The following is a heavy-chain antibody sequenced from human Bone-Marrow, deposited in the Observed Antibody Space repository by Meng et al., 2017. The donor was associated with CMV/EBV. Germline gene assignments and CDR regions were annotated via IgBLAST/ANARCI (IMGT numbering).Heavy chain of an antibody. CDR3: ARLRLTGGGCSSTSCYTYFYYGMDV. CDR2: INHSGST. V-gene: IGHV4-34*01. Sequence: SETLSLTCAVYGGSFSGYYWSWIRQPPGKGLEWIGEINHSGSTNYNPSLKSRVTISVDTSKNQFSLKLSSVTAADTAVYYWARLRLTGGGCSSTSCYTYFYYGMDVWGQGTTVTVSS. D-gene: IGHD2-2*02. J-gene: IGHJ6*02. CDR1: GGSFSGYY.